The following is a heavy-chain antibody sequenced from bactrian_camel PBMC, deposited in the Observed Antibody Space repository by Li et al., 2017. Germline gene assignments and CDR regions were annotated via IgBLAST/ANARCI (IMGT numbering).Heavy chain of an antibody. Sequence: HVQLVESGGGFVQPGGSLRLSYAASGFTFSTSWTFWVRQAPGKGLEWVSAINSGGGSTYYADSVKGRFTISRDNAKNTLYLQMNSLKIEDTGVYYCATDRTGFERGDGTQVTVS. CDR1: GFTFSTSW. J-gene: IGHJ4*01. V-gene: IGHV3S1*01. D-gene: IGHD1*01. CDR2: INSGGGST.